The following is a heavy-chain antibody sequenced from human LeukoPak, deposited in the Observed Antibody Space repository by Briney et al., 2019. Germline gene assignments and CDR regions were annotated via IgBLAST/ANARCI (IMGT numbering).Heavy chain of an antibody. CDR1: GFTFTSYV. CDR3: AKNRNWNDVMFDY. CDR2: ISGSGDST. V-gene: IGHV3-23*01. Sequence: GGSLRLSCAASGFTFTSYVMTWVRQAPGKGLEWVSAISGSGDSTYYADSEKGRFTISRDNTKNTLYLQMNSLRAEDTAVYYCAKNRNWNDVMFDYWGQGTLVTVSS. D-gene: IGHD1-1*01. J-gene: IGHJ4*02.